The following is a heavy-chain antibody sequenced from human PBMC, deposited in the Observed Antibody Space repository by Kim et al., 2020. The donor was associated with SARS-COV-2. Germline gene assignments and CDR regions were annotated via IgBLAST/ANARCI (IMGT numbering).Heavy chain of an antibody. CDR3: AREYYYGSGSPRYNYGKEV. D-gene: IGHD3-10*01. CDR2: IWYDGSNK. J-gene: IGHJ6*02. CDR1: GFTFSSYG. V-gene: IGHV3-33*01. Sequence: GGSLRLSCAASGFTFSSYGMHWVRQAPGKGLEWVAVIWYDGSNKYYAASVKGRFTISRDNSKNTLYLQMNSLRAEGTAGYYCAREYYYGSGSPRYNYGKEVWGQGTTVTV.